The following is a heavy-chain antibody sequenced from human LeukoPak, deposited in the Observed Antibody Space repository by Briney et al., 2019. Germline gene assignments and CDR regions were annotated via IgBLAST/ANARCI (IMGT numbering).Heavy chain of an antibody. V-gene: IGHV3-30*03. CDR2: ISDDGGYK. CDR3: ARVDTAVVGYYYGMDV. Sequence: GGSLRLSCAASGFTFSRYGMNWVRQAPGKGLEWVAAISDDGGYKSYADSVKGRFTISRDNSKNTLYLQMDTLRAEDTAVYYCARVDTAVVGYYYGMDVWGQGTTVTVSS. D-gene: IGHD5-18*01. J-gene: IGHJ6*02. CDR1: GFTFSRYG.